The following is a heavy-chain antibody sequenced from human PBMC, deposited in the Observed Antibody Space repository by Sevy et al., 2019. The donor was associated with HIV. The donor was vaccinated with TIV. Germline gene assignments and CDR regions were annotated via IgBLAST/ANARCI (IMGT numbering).Heavy chain of an antibody. D-gene: IGHD1-26*01. Sequence: SETLSLTCTVSGGSITSLYWNWIRQPPGKGLEWIANIYYNGHINYNPSLKSRVTLSLDTSKNQFALRLSSVTAADTAMYYCAGENAWGRGYSWGQGTLVTVAS. J-gene: IGHJ4*02. V-gene: IGHV4-59*08. CDR2: IYYNGHI. CDR1: GGSITSLY. CDR3: AGENAWGRGYS.